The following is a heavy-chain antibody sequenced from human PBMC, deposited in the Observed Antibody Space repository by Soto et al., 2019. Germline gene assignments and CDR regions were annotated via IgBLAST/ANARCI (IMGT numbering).Heavy chain of an antibody. CDR3: ARDRYSYYDFWSGSLPYYYYGMDV. CDR1: GFTFGSDW. J-gene: IGHJ6*02. Sequence: SLRLSCAASGFTFGSDWMSWVRQAPGKGLEWVANIKQDGSEKYYADSVKGRFTISRDNAKNSLYLQMNSLRAEDTAVYYCARDRYSYYDFWSGSLPYYYYGMDVWGQGTTVTVSS. V-gene: IGHV3-7*01. CDR2: IKQDGSEK. D-gene: IGHD3-3*01.